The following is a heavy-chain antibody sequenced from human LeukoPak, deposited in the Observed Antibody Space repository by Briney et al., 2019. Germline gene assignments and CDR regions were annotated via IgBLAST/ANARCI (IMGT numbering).Heavy chain of an antibody. V-gene: IGHV4-59*01. J-gene: IGHJ4*02. CDR3: ARRGGSGRSFDS. CDR1: GDSISSSY. Sequence: SETLSLTCTVSGDSISSSYWGWIRQPPGKGLEWIGYIYYSGSTNYNPSLKSRVTISVDTSKNQFSLKLSSVTAADTAVYYCARRGGSGRSFDSWGQGTLVTVSS. D-gene: IGHD3-10*01. CDR2: IYYSGST.